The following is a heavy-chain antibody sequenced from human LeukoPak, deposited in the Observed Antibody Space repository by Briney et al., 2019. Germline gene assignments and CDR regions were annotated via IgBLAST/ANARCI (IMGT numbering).Heavy chain of an antibody. CDR2: ISSSGSYI. J-gene: IGHJ6*03. CDR1: RFTFSSYS. CDR3: AKEAGDIVVVVAATPDYYMDV. V-gene: IGHV3-21*01. Sequence: GGSLRLSCAASRFTFSSYSMNWVRQAPGKGLEWVSSISSSGSYIYYADSVKGRFTISRDNAKNSLYLQMNSLRAEDTAVYYCAKEAGDIVVVVAATPDYYMDVWGKGTTVTISS. D-gene: IGHD2-15*01.